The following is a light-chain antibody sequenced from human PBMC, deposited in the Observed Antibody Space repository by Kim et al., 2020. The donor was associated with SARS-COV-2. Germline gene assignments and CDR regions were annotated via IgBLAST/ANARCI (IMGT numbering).Light chain of an antibody. J-gene: IGKJ2*01. V-gene: IGKV1-5*01. Sequence: DIQMTQSPSTLSAFVGDRVTITCRASQSISSWLAWYQQKPGKAPKLLIYDASSLESGVPSRFSGSGSGTEFTLTISSLQPDDFATYYCQQYNSYRYTFGQGTKLEI. CDR3: QQYNSYRYT. CDR2: DAS. CDR1: QSISSW.